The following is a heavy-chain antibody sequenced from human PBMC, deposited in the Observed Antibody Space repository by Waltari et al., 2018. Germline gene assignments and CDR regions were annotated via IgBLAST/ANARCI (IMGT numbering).Heavy chain of an antibody. D-gene: IGHD6-6*01. V-gene: IGHV4-34*01. CDR2: INHSGST. CDR3: ARLPRYSSSAPVFARFDY. J-gene: IGHJ4*02. CDR1: GGSFSGYY. Sequence: QVQLQQWGAGLLKPSETLSLTCAVYGGSFSGYYWSWIRQPPGKGLEWIGEINHSGSTNSYPSLKRRVTISVDTSKNQFSLRLSSVTAADTAVYYCARLPRYSSSAPVFARFDYWGQGTLVTVSS.